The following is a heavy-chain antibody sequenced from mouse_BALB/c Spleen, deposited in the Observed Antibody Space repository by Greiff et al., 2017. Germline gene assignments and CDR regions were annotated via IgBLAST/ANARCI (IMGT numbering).Heavy chain of an antibody. CDR3: ARGDVGYFDV. CDR2: ISYSGST. D-gene: IGHD3-3*01. V-gene: IGHV3-2*02. J-gene: IGHJ1*01. CDR1: GYSITSDYA. Sequence: EVQLQQSGPGLVKPSQSLSLTCTVTGYSITSDYAWNWIRQFPGNKLEWMGYISYSGSTSYNPSLKSRISITRDTSKNQFFLQLNSVTTEDTATYYCARGDVGYFDVWGAGTTVTVSS.